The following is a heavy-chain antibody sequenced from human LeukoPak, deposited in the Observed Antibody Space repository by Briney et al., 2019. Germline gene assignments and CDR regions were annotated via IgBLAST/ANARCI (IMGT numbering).Heavy chain of an antibody. V-gene: IGHV1-18*01. CDR1: GYTFTSYG. Sequence: ASVTVSCKASGYTFTSYGISWVRQAPGQGLEWMGWISAYNGNTNYAQKLQGRVTMTTDTSTSTAYMELRSLRSDDTAVYYCARAGLYAYGSGSYFWFDPWGQGTLVTVSS. CDR2: ISAYNGNT. D-gene: IGHD3-10*01. J-gene: IGHJ5*02. CDR3: ARAGLYAYGSGSYFWFDP.